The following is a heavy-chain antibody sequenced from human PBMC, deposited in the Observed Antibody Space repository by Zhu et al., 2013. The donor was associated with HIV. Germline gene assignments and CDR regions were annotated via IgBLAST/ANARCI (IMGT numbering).Heavy chain of an antibody. D-gene: IGHD2-8*02. CDR3: ARVLGGLYYYYYYGMDV. Sequence: QVQLVQSGAEVKKPGSSVKVSCKASGGTFSSYAISWVRQAPGQGLEWMGGIIPIFGTANYAQKFQGRVTITADESTSTAYMELSSLRSEDTAVYYCARVLGGLYYYYYYGMDVWGQGTTVTVSS. V-gene: IGHV1-69*01. CDR1: GGTFSSYA. CDR2: IIPIFGTA. J-gene: IGHJ6*02.